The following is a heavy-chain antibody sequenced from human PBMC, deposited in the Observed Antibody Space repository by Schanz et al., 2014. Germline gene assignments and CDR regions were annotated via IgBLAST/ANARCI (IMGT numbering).Heavy chain of an antibody. J-gene: IGHJ6*02. V-gene: IGHV3-11*01. Sequence: QVQLVESGGGVVHPGGSLRLSCAASGFTFSDYYMSWIRQAPGKGLECISYISSRGTTIYYADSVKGRFTISRDNAENSLYLQMSSLRAEDTAVYYCASSSYRLLSYYYAMDVWGQGTTVTVSS. CDR3: ASSSYRLLSYYYAMDV. CDR1: GFTFSDYY. D-gene: IGHD1-26*01. CDR2: ISSRGTTI.